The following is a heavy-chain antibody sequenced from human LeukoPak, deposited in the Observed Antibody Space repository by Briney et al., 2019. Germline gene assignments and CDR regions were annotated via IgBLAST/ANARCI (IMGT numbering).Heavy chain of an antibody. V-gene: IGHV5-51*01. Sequence: PGESLRTSCKGSGYSFTNYWITWVRQMPGKGLEWMGIIYPGDSDTRYSPSFQGQVTISADKSISTAYLQWSSLKASDTAMYYCARGVAMIVAGGDAFDIWGQGTMVTVSS. CDR1: GYSFTNYW. J-gene: IGHJ3*02. CDR3: ARGVAMIVAGGDAFDI. D-gene: IGHD3-22*01. CDR2: IYPGDSDT.